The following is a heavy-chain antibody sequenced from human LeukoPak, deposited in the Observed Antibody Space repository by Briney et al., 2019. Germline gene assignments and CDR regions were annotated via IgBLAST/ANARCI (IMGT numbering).Heavy chain of an antibody. CDR2: IYTSGST. D-gene: IGHD2-21*02. CDR1: GGSINSGSYY. Sequence: PSETLSLTCTVSGGSINSGSYYWSWIRQPAGQGLEWIGRIYTSGSTNYNPSLKSRVTILVDTSKKHFSLRLSSVTAADTAVYYCARTHIVVVTAMDVWGKGTTVTVSS. V-gene: IGHV4-61*02. J-gene: IGHJ6*04. CDR3: ARTHIVVVTAMDV.